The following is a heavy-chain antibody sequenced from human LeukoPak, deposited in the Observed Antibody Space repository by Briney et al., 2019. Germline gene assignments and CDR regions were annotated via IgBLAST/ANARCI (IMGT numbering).Heavy chain of an antibody. J-gene: IGHJ5*02. CDR2: VHSNGDT. V-gene: IGHV4-4*07. CDR1: GASIRTYF. CDR3: ARQATLLLAPAAWFDP. D-gene: IGHD3-10*01. Sequence: PSETLSLTCTVSGASIRTYFWSWFRQPAGKGLEWIGRVHSNGDTYYNPSLESRVTVSMDTSKNQFALNLTSLTAADTAVYYRARQATLLLAPAAWFDPWGQGTLVTVSS.